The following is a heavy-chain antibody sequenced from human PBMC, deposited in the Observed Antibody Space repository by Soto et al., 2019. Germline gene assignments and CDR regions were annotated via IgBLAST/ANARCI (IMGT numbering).Heavy chain of an antibody. V-gene: IGHV1-2*04. CDR1: GYTFTGYY. CDR2: INPNSGGT. J-gene: IGHJ6*02. Sequence: GASVKVSCKASGYTFTGYYMHWVRQAPGQGLEWMGWINPNSGGTNYAQKFQGWVTMTRDTSISTAYMELSRLRSDDTAVYYCARDRGSSSYALYYGMDVWGQGTTVTVSS. D-gene: IGHD6-13*01. CDR3: ARDRGSSSYALYYGMDV.